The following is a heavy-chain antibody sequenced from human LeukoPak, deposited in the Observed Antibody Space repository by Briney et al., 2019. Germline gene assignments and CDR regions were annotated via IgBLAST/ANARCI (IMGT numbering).Heavy chain of an antibody. Sequence: SETLSLTCTVSGGSISSYYWSWIRQPPGEGLEWIGYIYYSGSTNYNPSLKSRVTISVDTSKNQFSLKLSSVTAADTAVYYCARVIIAVAGTGYLDYWGQGTLVNVSS. CDR2: IYYSGST. CDR3: ARVIIAVAGTGYLDY. CDR1: GGSISSYY. V-gene: IGHV4-59*01. D-gene: IGHD6-19*01. J-gene: IGHJ4*02.